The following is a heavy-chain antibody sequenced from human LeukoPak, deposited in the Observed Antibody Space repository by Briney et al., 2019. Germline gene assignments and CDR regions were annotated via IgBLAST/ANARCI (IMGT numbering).Heavy chain of an antibody. CDR3: ARDWTTTKGYIDN. CDR2: ISGYNDNT. D-gene: IGHD3/OR15-3a*01. V-gene: IGHV1-18*01. CDR1: GYTFSSHG. J-gene: IGHJ4*02. Sequence: GASVKVSCKTSGYTFSSHGISGVRQAPGQGVAWMGWISGYNDNTDYVEKFQGRVTMTTDPSTSTAYMELRSLRSDDTAVYYCARDWTTTKGYIDNWGQGTLVTVSS.